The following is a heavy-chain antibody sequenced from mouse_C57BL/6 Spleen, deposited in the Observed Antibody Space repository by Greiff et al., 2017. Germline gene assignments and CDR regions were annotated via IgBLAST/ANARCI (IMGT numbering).Heavy chain of an antibody. Sequence: VQLQQPGAELVKPGASVKLSCKASGYTFTSYWMHWVKQRPGQGLEWIGMIHPNSGSTNYNEKFKSKATLTVDKSSSTAYMQLSSLTSEDSAVYYCARSTMVTTKGYYFDYWGQGTTLTVSS. V-gene: IGHV1-64*01. J-gene: IGHJ2*01. CDR1: GYTFTSYW. CDR3: ARSTMVTTKGYYFDY. D-gene: IGHD2-2*01. CDR2: IHPNSGST.